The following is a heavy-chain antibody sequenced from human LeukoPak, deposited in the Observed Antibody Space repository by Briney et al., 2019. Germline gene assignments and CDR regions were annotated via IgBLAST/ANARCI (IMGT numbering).Heavy chain of an antibody. Sequence: SMNVSSKAYAGTFSSYAISWVRHAPGQGLEWMGRIIPIFGIANYAQKFQGRVTITADKSTSTAHMELSSLRSEDTAVYYCAREADIVVVPAAIRRGYYFDYWGQGTLVTVSS. CDR3: AREADIVVVPAAIRRGYYFDY. V-gene: IGHV1-69*04. CDR1: AGTFSSYA. D-gene: IGHD2-2*01. J-gene: IGHJ4*02. CDR2: IIPIFGIA.